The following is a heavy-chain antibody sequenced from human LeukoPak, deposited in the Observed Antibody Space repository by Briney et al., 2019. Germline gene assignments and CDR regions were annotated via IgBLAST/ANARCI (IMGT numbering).Heavy chain of an antibody. CDR2: IYSGGST. V-gene: IGHV3-53*01. Sequence: PGGSLRLSCAASGFTFSSYWMSWVRQAPGKGLEWVSVIYSGGSTYYADSVKGRFTISRDNSKNTLYLQMNSLRAEDTAVYYCARDSYSSGWYPAWFDPWGQGTLVTVSS. CDR1: GFTFSSYW. J-gene: IGHJ5*02. D-gene: IGHD6-19*01. CDR3: ARDSYSSGWYPAWFDP.